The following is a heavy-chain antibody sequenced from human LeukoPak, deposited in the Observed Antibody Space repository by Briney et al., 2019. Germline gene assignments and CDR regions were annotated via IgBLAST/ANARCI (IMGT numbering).Heavy chain of an antibody. Sequence: GSLRLSCTASGFTFSSYAMSWVRQAPGKGLEWVSAISGSGGSTYYADSVKGRFTISRDNSKNTLYLQMNSLRAEDTAVYYCAKRRGLELLYYYYMDVWGKGTTVTVSS. V-gene: IGHV3-23*01. D-gene: IGHD1-7*01. CDR3: AKRRGLELLYYYYMDV. J-gene: IGHJ6*03. CDR1: GFTFSSYA. CDR2: ISGSGGST.